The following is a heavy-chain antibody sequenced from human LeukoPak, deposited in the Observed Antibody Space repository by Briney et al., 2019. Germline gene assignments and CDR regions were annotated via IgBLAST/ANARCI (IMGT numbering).Heavy chain of an antibody. CDR3: ATHVRRQWLPLPDY. D-gene: IGHD6-19*01. J-gene: IGHJ4*02. CDR1: GYTLTELS. V-gene: IGHV1-24*01. CDR2: FDPEDGET. Sequence: ASVKVSCKVSGYTLTELSMHWVRQAPGKGLEWMGGFDPEDGETIYAQKFQGRVTMTEDTSTDTAYMELSSLRSEDTAVYYGATHVRRQWLPLPDYWGQGTLVTVSS.